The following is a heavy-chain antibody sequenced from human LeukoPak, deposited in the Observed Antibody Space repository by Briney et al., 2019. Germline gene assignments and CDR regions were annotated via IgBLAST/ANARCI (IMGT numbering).Heavy chain of an antibody. V-gene: IGHV4-34*01. CDR1: GGSFSGYA. J-gene: IGHJ3*02. CDR2: INLPGSA. D-gene: IGHD1-7*01. Sequence: SETLSLTCAVSGGSFSGYAWSWIRQPPGKGPEWIGEINLPGSANYNPSLKSRVTIPVDTSKNQFSLKLTSVTAADTAMYYCARHPRITGTRRAFDIWGQGTIVTVSS. CDR3: ARHPRITGTRRAFDI.